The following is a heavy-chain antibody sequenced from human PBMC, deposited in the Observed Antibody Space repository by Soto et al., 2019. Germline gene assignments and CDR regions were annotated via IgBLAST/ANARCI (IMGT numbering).Heavy chain of an antibody. CDR1: GFTFSSYA. D-gene: IGHD2-15*01. Sequence: EVQLLESGGGLVQPGGSLRLSCAASGFTFSSYAMSWVRQAPGKGLEWVSAISGSGGSTYYADSVKGRFTISRDNSKNTLYLQMNSLRAEDTAVYYCEKGYCSGGSCYDFDYWGQGTLVTVSS. J-gene: IGHJ4*02. CDR3: EKGYCSGGSCYDFDY. CDR2: ISGSGGST. V-gene: IGHV3-23*01.